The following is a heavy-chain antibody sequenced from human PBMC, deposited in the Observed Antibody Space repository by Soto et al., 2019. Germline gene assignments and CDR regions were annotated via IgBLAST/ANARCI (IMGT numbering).Heavy chain of an antibody. CDR3: ARGGDRYSSSSYGPSFDY. Sequence: EVQLVESGGGLVQPGGSLRLSCEGSGFTFSNYWMSWVRQAPGKGLEWMAAIKQDGSEKYYVDSVKGRFSISRDNAKNSLYLEINSLTDEDTAVYYCARGGDRYSSSSYGPSFDYWGQGALVIVSS. D-gene: IGHD6-13*01. CDR2: IKQDGSEK. CDR1: GFTFSNYW. J-gene: IGHJ4*02. V-gene: IGHV3-7*02.